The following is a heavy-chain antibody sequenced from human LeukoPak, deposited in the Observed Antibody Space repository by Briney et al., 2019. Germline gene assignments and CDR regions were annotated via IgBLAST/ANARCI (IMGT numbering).Heavy chain of an antibody. J-gene: IGHJ6*02. CDR2: ISYDGSNK. D-gene: IGHD1-14*01. V-gene: IGHV3-30-3*01. CDR1: GFTLSSYA. Sequence: GGSLRLSWAPSGFTLSSYAMHWVGQAQGKGREWVAVISYDGSNKYYADSVKGRFTISRDNSKNTLYLQMNSLRAEDTAVYYCARGLTRMDVWGQGTTVTVSS. CDR3: ARGLTRMDV.